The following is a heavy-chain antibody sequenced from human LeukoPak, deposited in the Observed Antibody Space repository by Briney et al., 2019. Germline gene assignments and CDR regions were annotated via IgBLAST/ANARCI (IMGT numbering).Heavy chain of an antibody. CDR1: GFMFSNYV. CDR2: IISSGTTR. V-gene: IGHV3-23*01. Sequence: GGSLRLSCAASGFMFSNYVISWVRQAPGKGLEWLTAIISSGTTRYYAESVKGRFTISRDNSNNTVSLEMNSLRVEDTAVYYCAKSLTIWSSGSLDHWGQGTLVTVSS. CDR3: AKSLTIWSSGSLDH. J-gene: IGHJ4*02. D-gene: IGHD3-22*01.